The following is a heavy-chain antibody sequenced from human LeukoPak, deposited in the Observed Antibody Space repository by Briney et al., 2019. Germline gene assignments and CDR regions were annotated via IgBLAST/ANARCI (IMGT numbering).Heavy chain of an antibody. Sequence: PSETLSLTCPVSGVSFDDYYWNWVRQTAAKGLEWIGEINHSGYTNDSPSLKSRVTLSIDTSRKQFSLNLRSVTVADTGIYYCTRMTAGHDYWGQGTLVTVSS. J-gene: IGHJ4*02. CDR1: GVSFDDYY. CDR2: INHSGYT. CDR3: TRMTAGHDY. V-gene: IGHV4-34*01. D-gene: IGHD2-21*02.